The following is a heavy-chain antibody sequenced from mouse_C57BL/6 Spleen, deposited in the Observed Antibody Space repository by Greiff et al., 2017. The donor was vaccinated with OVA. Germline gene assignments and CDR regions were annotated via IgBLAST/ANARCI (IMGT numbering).Heavy chain of an antibody. J-gene: IGHJ2*01. CDR2: IDPSDSYT. D-gene: IGHD1-1*01. V-gene: IGHV1-59*01. Sequence: QVQLQQPGAELVRPGTSVKLSCKASGYTFTSYWMHWVKQRPGQGLEWIGVIDPSDSYTNYNQKFKGKATLTVDTSSSTAYMQLSSLTAEDSAVYYCARWALNYYGSSPYYFDYWGQGTTLTVSS. CDR3: ARWALNYYGSSPYYFDY. CDR1: GYTFTSYW.